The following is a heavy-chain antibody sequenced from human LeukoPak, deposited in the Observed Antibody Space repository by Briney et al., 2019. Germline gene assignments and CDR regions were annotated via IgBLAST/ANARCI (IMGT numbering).Heavy chain of an antibody. CDR2: LYNSGST. J-gene: IGHJ4*02. CDR1: GGSVSSYY. V-gene: IGHV4-4*07. CDR3: ARDVMSSHGWYFDY. Sequence: SETPSLTCSVSGGSVSSYYWSWIRQPAGKGLEWIGRLYNSGSTNYNPSLKSRVTMSVDTSKNQFSLKLSSATAADTAVYYCARDVMSSHGWYFDYWGQGTLVTVSS. D-gene: IGHD6-19*01.